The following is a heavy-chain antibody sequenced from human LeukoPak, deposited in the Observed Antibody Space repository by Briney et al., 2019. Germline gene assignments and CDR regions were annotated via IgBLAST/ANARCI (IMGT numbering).Heavy chain of an antibody. CDR2: INPSGGAT. Sequence: GASVTVSFTASGYTFTRYYMHWVRQAPGQGLEWMGIINPSGGATSYAQKFQGRVTLTRDTSTNTVYMELSSLRYEDTAVYFCARATLSDYYFNYWGQGTLVTVSS. J-gene: IGHJ4*02. CDR1: GYTFTRYY. CDR3: ARATLSDYYFNY. V-gene: IGHV1-46*01.